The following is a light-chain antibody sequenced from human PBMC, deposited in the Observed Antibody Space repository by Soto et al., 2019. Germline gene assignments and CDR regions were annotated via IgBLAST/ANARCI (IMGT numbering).Light chain of an antibody. Sequence: DIQMTQSPSTLSASIGDRVTITCRASLSIRSWLAWYQQKPGRAPKLLIYDASSLESGVPSRFSGSGSGTEFPLTISSMQPDDFAIYYCQPYNSYWTFGQGTKVEIK. CDR1: LSIRSW. J-gene: IGKJ1*01. V-gene: IGKV1-5*01. CDR2: DAS. CDR3: QPYNSYWT.